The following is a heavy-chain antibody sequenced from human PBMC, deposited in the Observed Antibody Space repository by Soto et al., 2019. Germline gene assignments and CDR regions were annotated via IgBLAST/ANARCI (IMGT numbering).Heavy chain of an antibody. CDR3: ARCSLVVIPVPGFDP. D-gene: IGHD2-15*01. CDR2: IYYNGNT. Sequence: LSLTCTVSGGSISSGGYYWSWMRQHPGRGLEWIGYIYYNGNTYYNPSLKSRVTVSVDTSKNQFSLNVRSVTAADTAVYYCARCSLVVIPVPGFDPWGQGTLVTVSS. CDR1: GGSISSGGYY. V-gene: IGHV4-31*03. J-gene: IGHJ5*02.